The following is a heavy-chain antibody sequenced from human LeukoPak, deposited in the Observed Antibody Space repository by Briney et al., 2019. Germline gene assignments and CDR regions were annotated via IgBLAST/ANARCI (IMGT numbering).Heavy chain of an antibody. J-gene: IGHJ4*02. CDR3: ARDRKDVVVPAAIDS. CDR2: ISSTSSYI. V-gene: IGHV3-21*01. D-gene: IGHD2-2*01. CDR1: GLTFSSCS. Sequence: PGGSLRLSCAASGLTFSSCSMNWVRQAPGKGLEWVSSISSTSSYIYYADSVKGRFTISRDNAKNSLYLEMNSLRAEDTAVYYCARDRKDVVVPAAIDSWGQGTLVTVSS.